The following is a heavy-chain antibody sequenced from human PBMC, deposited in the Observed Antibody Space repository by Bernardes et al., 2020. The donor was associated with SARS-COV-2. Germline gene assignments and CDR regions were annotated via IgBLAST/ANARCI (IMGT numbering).Heavy chain of an antibody. D-gene: IGHD6-19*01. CDR1: GYTFPSYG. V-gene: IGHV1-18*01. CDR3: ARVGGSGPFPFDY. Sequence: AGGKHSCKASGYTFPSYGISWVRQAPGQGLEWMGCISSYNGNTNYAQKLQGRVTITKDTSTSTAYMGLRSLRSDDTAVYYCARVGGSGPFPFDYWGQGTLFTDSS. J-gene: IGHJ4*02. CDR2: ISSYNGNT.